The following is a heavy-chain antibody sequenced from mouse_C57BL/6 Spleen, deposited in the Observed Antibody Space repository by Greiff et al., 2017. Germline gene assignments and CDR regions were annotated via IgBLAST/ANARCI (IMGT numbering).Heavy chain of an antibody. CDR1: GYTFPDYN. V-gene: IGHV1-18*01. CDR2: INPNNGGT. J-gene: IGHJ2*01. CDR3: ARSPFTTGYFDY. Sequence: VQLQQSGPELVKPGASVTIPCKASGYTFPDYNMDWVKQSHGKSLEWIGDINPNNGGTIDNQKFKGKATLTVDKSSSTAYMELRSLTSEDTAFYYCARSPFTTGYFDYWGQGTTLTVSS.